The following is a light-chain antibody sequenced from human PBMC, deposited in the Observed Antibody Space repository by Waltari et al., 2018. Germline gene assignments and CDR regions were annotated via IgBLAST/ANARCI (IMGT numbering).Light chain of an antibody. Sequence: QSALTQPASVSGSPGQSITISCTGTNSDISDYDYVSWYQQHPGKAPKLILYDVSGRPSGISNRFSGSKSDNTASLTISGLQDEDEADYYCSSYATSNTVVFGGGTKVTVL. CDR3: SSYATSNTVV. V-gene: IGLV2-14*03. CDR2: DVS. CDR1: NSDISDYDY. J-gene: IGLJ2*01.